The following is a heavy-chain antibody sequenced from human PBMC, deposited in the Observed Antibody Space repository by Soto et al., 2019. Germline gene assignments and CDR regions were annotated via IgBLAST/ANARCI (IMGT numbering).Heavy chain of an antibody. D-gene: IGHD1-26*01. V-gene: IGHV4-30-2*02. CDR3: ATGSKSDFDY. J-gene: IGHJ4*02. Sequence: PSETLSLTCAVSGGSISSGGYSWSWIRQPPGKGLEWIGYIYHSGSTYYNPSLMSRATISVDTSKNQFSLKLISVTAADTAVYYCATGSKSDFDYWGQGTQVTVSS. CDR1: GGSISSGGYS. CDR2: IYHSGST.